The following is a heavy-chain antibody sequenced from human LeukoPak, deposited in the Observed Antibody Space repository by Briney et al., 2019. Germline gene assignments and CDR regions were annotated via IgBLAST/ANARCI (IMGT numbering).Heavy chain of an antibody. CDR1: GYTFTGYY. Sequence: GASVKVSCKASGYTFTGYYMHWVRQAPGQGLEWMGWINPNSGGTNYAQKFQGRVTMTRDTSISTAYMELSRLRSDDTAVYYCARSRTRSGFLFDYWGQGTLVTVSS. V-gene: IGHV1-2*02. D-gene: IGHD3-10*01. CDR3: ARSRTRSGFLFDY. J-gene: IGHJ4*02. CDR2: INPNSGGT.